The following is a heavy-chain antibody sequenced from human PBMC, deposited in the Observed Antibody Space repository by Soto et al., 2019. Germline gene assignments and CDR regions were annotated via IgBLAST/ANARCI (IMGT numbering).Heavy chain of an antibody. D-gene: IGHD6-13*01. CDR3: ARQDSSSWIDYLDY. V-gene: IGHV3-48*03. CDR1: GFTFSSYE. Sequence: EVQLVESGGGLVQPGGSLRLSCAASGFTFSSYEMNWVRQAPGKGLEWVSYISSSGSTIYYADSVKGRFTISRDNAKNSLYLQMNSLRAEDTAVYYCARQDSSSWIDYLDYWGQGTLVTVSS. J-gene: IGHJ4*02. CDR2: ISSSGSTI.